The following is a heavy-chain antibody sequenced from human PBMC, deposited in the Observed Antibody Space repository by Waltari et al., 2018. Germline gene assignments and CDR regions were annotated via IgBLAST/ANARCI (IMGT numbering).Heavy chain of an antibody. CDR3: ARGGGDYGGDAFDI. D-gene: IGHD2-21*02. Sequence: QVQLVQSGAEVKKPGSSVKVSCKASGGTFSSYAISWVRQAPGQGLEWMGVIVPIRGIANYAQKFQGRVTITADESTSKAYMERSSLRSEDTAVYYCARGGGDYGGDAFDIWGQGTMVTVSS. J-gene: IGHJ3*02. V-gene: IGHV1-69*04. CDR2: IVPIRGIA. CDR1: GGTFSSYA.